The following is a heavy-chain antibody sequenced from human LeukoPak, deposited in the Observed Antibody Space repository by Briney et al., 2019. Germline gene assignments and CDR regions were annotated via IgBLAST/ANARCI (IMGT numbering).Heavy chain of an antibody. J-gene: IGHJ4*02. V-gene: IGHV3-23*01. CDR2: ISGSGGST. CDR3: AKGRLSLLWFGELF. D-gene: IGHD3-10*01. Sequence: GGSLRLSCAASGFTFSSYAMSWVRQAPGKGLERVSGISGSGGSTYYADYVKGRFTISRENYKNTLYLQMNSLRAEDTAVYYCAKGRLSLLWFGELFWGQGTLVTVSS. CDR1: GFTFSSYA.